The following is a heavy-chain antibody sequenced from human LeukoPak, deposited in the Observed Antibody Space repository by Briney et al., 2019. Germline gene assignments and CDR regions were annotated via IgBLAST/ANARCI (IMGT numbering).Heavy chain of an antibody. Sequence: GGSLRLSCAASGFTFSSYWMSWVRQAPGKGLEWVANIKQDGSEKFYVDSVKGRFTISRDNAKNSLYLQMNSLRAEDTAVYYCARDSSSWFYPYYYYYYMDVWGKGTTVTVSS. D-gene: IGHD6-13*01. CDR2: IKQDGSEK. J-gene: IGHJ6*03. CDR1: GFTFSSYW. V-gene: IGHV3-7*01. CDR3: ARDSSSWFYPYYYYYYMDV.